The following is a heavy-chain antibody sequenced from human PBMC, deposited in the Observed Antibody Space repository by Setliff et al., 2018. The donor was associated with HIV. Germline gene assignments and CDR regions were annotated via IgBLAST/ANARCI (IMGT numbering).Heavy chain of an antibody. V-gene: IGHV4-34*01. CDR1: GGSFSGYY. J-gene: IGHJ4*02. D-gene: IGHD3-22*01. CDR3: ARPYDSLYG. CDR2: INHSGST. Sequence: SETLSLTCAVYGGSFSGYYWSWIRQPPGKGLEWIGEINHSGSTNYNPTLQSRVTISADTSKNQFYLKLTSVTAADTAIYYCARPYDSLYGWGQGVLVTVSS.